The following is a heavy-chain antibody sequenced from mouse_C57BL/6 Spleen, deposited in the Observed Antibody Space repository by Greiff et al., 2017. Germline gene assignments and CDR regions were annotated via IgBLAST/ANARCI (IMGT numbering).Heavy chain of an antibody. CDR2: IRLKSDNYAT. D-gene: IGHD2-14*01. CDR3: TVYDGDV. V-gene: IGHV6-3*01. J-gene: IGHJ1*03. CDR1: GFTFSNYW. Sequence: EVMLVESGGGLVQPGGSMKLSCVASGFTFSNYWMNWVPQSPEKGLEWVAQIRLKSDNYATHYAESVKGRFTISRDDSKSSVYLQMNNLRAEDTGIYYCTVYDGDVWGTGTTVTVSS.